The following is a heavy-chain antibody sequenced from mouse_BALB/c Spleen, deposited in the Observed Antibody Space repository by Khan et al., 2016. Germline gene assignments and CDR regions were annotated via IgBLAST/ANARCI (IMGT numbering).Heavy chain of an antibody. CDR1: GYSFTGYN. Sequence: VHLQQSGPELEKPGASVKISCKASGYSFTGYNLHCVPPLPLNILYWILNIYPYYGITVYHQKFKGKATLTVDKSSSTAYMQLKRRTSEDSAVYYCAREGYGNYVDYWGQGTTLTVSS. J-gene: IGHJ2*01. D-gene: IGHD2-10*02. CDR3: AREGYGNYVDY. CDR2: IYPYYGIT. V-gene: IGHV1-31*01.